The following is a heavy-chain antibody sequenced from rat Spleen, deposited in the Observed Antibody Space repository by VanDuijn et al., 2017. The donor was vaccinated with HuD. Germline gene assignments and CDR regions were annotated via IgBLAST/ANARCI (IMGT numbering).Heavy chain of an antibody. CDR2: ISSGGGNS. V-gene: IGHV5S23*01. J-gene: IGHJ4*01. Sequence: EVQLVESGGGLVQPGRSLKLSCAASGFIFTNYDMAWVRQAPTRGLEWIASISSGGGNSYYRDTVKGRFTISRDNAKNTQYLLMDSLRSEDTATYYCTRARGYYSSYVMDAWGQGASVTVSS. D-gene: IGHD1-2*01. CDR3: TRARGYYSSYVMDA. CDR1: GFIFTNYD.